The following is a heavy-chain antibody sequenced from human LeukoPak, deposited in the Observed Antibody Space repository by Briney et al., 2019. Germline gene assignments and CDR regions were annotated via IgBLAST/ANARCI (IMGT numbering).Heavy chain of an antibody. CDR1: GDSVSSSNYY. CDR2: IYYSGST. V-gene: IGHV4-61*01. Sequence: PSETLSLTCTVFGDSVSSSNYYWSWIRQPPGKGLEWIGYIYYSGSTNYNPSLKSRVTISVDTSKNQFSLKLSSVTAADTAVYYCARGGLEWLLYRNYYYGMDVWGQGTTVTVSS. J-gene: IGHJ6*02. CDR3: ARGGLEWLLYRNYYYGMDV. D-gene: IGHD3-3*01.